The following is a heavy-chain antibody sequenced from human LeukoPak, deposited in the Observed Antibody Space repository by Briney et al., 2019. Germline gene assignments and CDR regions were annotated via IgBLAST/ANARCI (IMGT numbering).Heavy chain of an antibody. Sequence: SETLSLTCTVSGVSLSGDYWSWIRQPAGKGLEWIGRIYTSGTTNYNPSLKSRVTMSVDTSNNQFSLNLRSVTAADTAVFYCARRRTAAASGYFDYWGQGILVTVSS. J-gene: IGHJ4*02. D-gene: IGHD6-13*01. V-gene: IGHV4-4*07. CDR3: ARRRTAAASGYFDY. CDR2: IYTSGTT. CDR1: GVSLSGDY.